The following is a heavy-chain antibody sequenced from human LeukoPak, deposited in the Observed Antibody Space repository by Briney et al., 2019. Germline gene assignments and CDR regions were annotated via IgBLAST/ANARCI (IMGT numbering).Heavy chain of an antibody. CDR3: ARDSEPYGDGYNLHFDY. CDR2: ISSSSSSYI. J-gene: IGHJ4*02. CDR1: GFTFSSYS. Sequence: GGSLRLSCAASGFTFSSYSMNWVRQAPGKGLEWVSSISSSSSSYIYYADSVKGRFTISRDNAKNSLYLQMNSLRAEDTAVYYCARDSEPYGDGYNLHFDYWGQGTLVTVSS. D-gene: IGHD5-24*01. V-gene: IGHV3-21*01.